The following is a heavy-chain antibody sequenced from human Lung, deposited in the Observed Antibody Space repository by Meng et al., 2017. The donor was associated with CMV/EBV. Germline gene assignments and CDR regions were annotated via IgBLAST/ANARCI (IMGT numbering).Heavy chain of an antibody. D-gene: IGHD4-11*01. J-gene: IGHJ5*02. CDR3: ARSSSTVFWFDP. Sequence: GSLRLXXTVSGYSISSGYYWGWIRQPPGKGLEWIGSIYHSGSTYYNPSLKSRVTISVDTSKNQFSLTVSSVTAADTAVYHCARSSSTVFWFDPWGQGTLVTVSS. V-gene: IGHV4-38-2*02. CDR2: IYHSGST. CDR1: GYSISSGYY.